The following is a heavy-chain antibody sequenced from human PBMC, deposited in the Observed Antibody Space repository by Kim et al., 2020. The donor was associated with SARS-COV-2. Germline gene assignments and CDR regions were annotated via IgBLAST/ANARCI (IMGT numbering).Heavy chain of an antibody. CDR3: ARGEGSGSYYFDY. D-gene: IGHD3-10*01. V-gene: IGHV3-11*04. Sequence: YADSWKGRFTISRDNAKNSLYLQMTSLRAEDTAVYYCARGEGSGSYYFDYWGQGTLVTVSS. J-gene: IGHJ4*02.